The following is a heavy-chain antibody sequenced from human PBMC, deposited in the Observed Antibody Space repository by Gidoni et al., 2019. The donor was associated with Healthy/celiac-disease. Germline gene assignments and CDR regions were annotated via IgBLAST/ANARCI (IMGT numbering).Heavy chain of an antibody. CDR3: ATMPNY. J-gene: IGHJ4*02. Sequence: QVQLQESGPGLVKPSETLSLTCTVSGGSISSYFWTWIRQPPGKGLEWIGDIYYSGSTNYNPSLKSRVTISVDTSKNQFSLKLSSVTAADTAVYYCATMPNYWGQGTLVTVSS. V-gene: IGHV4-59*01. CDR2: IYYSGST. CDR1: GGSISSYF. D-gene: IGHD2-2*01.